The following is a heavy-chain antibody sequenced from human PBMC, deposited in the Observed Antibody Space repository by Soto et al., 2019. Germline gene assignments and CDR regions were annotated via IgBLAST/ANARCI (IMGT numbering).Heavy chain of an antibody. J-gene: IGHJ6*02. CDR2: IYYSGST. CDR3: ARSEGIQLWPRMGV. D-gene: IGHD5-18*01. Sequence: SETLSLTCTVSGGSISSYYWSWIRQPPGKGLEWIGYIYYSGSTNYNPSLKSRVTISVDTSKNQFSLKLSSVTAADTAVYYCARSEGIQLWPRMGVWGQGTTVTVSS. CDR1: GGSISSYY. V-gene: IGHV4-59*01.